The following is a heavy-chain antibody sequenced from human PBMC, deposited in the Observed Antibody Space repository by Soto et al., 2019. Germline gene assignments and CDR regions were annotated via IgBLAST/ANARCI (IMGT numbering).Heavy chain of an antibody. J-gene: IGHJ6*03. CDR1: GGSFSGYY. CDR3: AREMLLRSYSYYYYYKDV. CDR2: INHSGST. Sequence: SETLSLTCAVYGGSFSGYYWSWIRQPPGKGLEWIGEINHSGSTNYNPSLESRVTISVDTSKNQFSLKLSSVTAADTAVYYCAREMLLRSYSYYYYYKDVWGKGTTVTVSS. V-gene: IGHV4-34*01. D-gene: IGHD4-17*01.